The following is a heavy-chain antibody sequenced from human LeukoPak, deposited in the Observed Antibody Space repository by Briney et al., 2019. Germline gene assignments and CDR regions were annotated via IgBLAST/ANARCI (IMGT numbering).Heavy chain of an antibody. CDR3: AKGGVYSSGWSRVVPFDY. CDR1: GFDFSDHG. V-gene: IGHV3-30*18. D-gene: IGHD6-19*01. Sequence: PGGSLRLSCAASGFDFSDHGMHWVRQAPGKGLEWVAVISYDGSNKYYADSVKGRFTISRDNSKNTLYLQMNSLRAEDTAVYYCAKGGVYSSGWSRVVPFDYWGQGTLVTVSS. CDR2: ISYDGSNK. J-gene: IGHJ4*02.